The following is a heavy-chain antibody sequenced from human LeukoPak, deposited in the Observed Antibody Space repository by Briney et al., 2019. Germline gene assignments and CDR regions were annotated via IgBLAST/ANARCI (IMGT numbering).Heavy chain of an antibody. CDR1: GFTFGSYA. CDR2: IKSKADGETI. J-gene: IGHJ4*02. V-gene: IGHV3-15*07. Sequence: GGSLRLSCVASGFTFGSYAMNWVRQAPGKGLEWVGRIKSKADGETIDYAAPVKGRFTFSRDDSKNMLYLQMNSPKSEDTAVYYCSTLTSRGLSDSWGQGTLVTVSS. D-gene: IGHD1-20*01. CDR3: STLTSRGLSDS.